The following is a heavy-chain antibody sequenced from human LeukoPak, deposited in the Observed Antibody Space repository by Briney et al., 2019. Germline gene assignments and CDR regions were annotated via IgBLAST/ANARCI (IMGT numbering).Heavy chain of an antibody. Sequence: GGSLRLSCAASGFTFSSYGMHWVRQAPGKGLEWVAVISYDGSNKYYADSVKGRFTISRDNSKNTLYLQMNSLRAEDTAVYYCAKALGGARENYYYYGMDVWGQGTTVTVSS. D-gene: IGHD1-26*01. CDR3: AKALGGARENYYYYGMDV. CDR1: GFTFSSYG. V-gene: IGHV3-30*18. CDR2: ISYDGSNK. J-gene: IGHJ6*02.